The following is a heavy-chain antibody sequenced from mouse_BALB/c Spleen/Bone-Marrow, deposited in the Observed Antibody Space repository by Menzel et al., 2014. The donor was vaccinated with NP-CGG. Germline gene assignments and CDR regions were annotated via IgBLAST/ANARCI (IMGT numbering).Heavy chain of an antibody. V-gene: IGHV5-15*02. Sequence: EVKLEESGGGLVQPGGSRKLSCAASGFTFSDYGMAWVRQAPGKGPEWVAFISNLAYSIYYADTVTGRFTISRENAKSTLYLEMSSLRSEDTAICYCTRNYGNQGAMDYWGQGTSVTVSS. J-gene: IGHJ4*01. CDR2: ISNLAYSI. CDR1: GFTFSDYG. D-gene: IGHD2-1*01. CDR3: TRNYGNQGAMDY.